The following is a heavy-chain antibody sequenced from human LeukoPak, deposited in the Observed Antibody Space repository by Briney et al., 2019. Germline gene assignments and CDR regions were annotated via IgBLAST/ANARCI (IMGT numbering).Heavy chain of an antibody. V-gene: IGHV1-2*02. CDR1: GYTSTGYY. D-gene: IGHD3-10*01. CDR3: ARDLSGTMVRGVLDY. Sequence: ASVEVSCKASGYTSTGYYMHWVRQAPGQGLEWMGWINPNSGGTNYAQKFQGRVTMTRDTSISTAYMELSRLRSDDTAVYYCARDLSGTMVRGVLDYWGQGTLVTVSS. CDR2: INPNSGGT. J-gene: IGHJ4*02.